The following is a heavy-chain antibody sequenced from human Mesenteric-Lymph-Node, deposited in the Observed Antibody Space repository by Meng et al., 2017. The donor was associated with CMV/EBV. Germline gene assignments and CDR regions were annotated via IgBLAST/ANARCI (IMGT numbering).Heavy chain of an antibody. CDR2: IIPILGIA. Sequence: SVKVSCKASGGTFSSYTISWVRQAPGQGLEWMGRIIPILGIANYAQKFQGRVTITADKSTSTAYMELSSLRSEDTAVYYCARDPAAPTAKNDYWGQGTLVTVSS. CDR1: GGTFSSYT. CDR3: ARDPAAPTAKNDY. J-gene: IGHJ4*02. V-gene: IGHV1-69*04. D-gene: IGHD2-2*01.